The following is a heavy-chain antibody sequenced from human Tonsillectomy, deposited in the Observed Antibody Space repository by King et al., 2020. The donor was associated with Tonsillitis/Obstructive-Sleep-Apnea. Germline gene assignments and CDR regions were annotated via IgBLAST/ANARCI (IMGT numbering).Heavy chain of an antibody. CDR2: IWYDGTNK. J-gene: IGHJ4*02. V-gene: IGHV3-33*01. CDR1: GFTFSNYD. D-gene: IGHD2-21*01. CDR3: ARGLVIDL. Sequence: VQLVESGGGVVQPGRSLRLSCAASGFTFSNYDMHWFRQAPGKGLEWVAVIWYDGTNKYYADSVKGRFTISRDNSKNTLYLQMNSLRAEDTAVYYCARGLVIDLWGQGTLVTVSS.